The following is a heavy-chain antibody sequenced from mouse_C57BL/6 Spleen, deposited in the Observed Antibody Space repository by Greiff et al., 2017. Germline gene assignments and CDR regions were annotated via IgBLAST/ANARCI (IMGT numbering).Heavy chain of an antibody. J-gene: IGHJ1*03. V-gene: IGHV1-64*01. D-gene: IGHD2-5*01. Sequence: QVQLQQPGAELVKPGASVKLSCKASGYTFTSYWMHWVKQRPGQGLEWIGMIHPNSGSTNYNEKFKSKATLTVDKSSSTAYMQLSSLTSEDSAVYYCARSTYYSNYWYFDVWGTGTTVTVSS. CDR2: IHPNSGST. CDR3: ARSTYYSNYWYFDV. CDR1: GYTFTSYW.